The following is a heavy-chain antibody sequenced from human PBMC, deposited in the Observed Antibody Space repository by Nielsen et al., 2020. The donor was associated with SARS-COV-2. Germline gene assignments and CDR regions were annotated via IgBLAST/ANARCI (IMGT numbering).Heavy chain of an antibody. Sequence: SETLSLTCTVSGGSISSSSYYWGWIRQPPGKGLEWIGSIYYSGSTYYNPSLKSRVTISVDTSKNQFSLKLSSVTAADTAVYYCARQGSVVRGGIPLYYYYGMDVWGQGTTVTVSS. D-gene: IGHD3-10*01. CDR1: GGSISSSSYY. CDR2: IYYSGST. V-gene: IGHV4-39*01. CDR3: ARQGSVVRGGIPLYYYYGMDV. J-gene: IGHJ6*02.